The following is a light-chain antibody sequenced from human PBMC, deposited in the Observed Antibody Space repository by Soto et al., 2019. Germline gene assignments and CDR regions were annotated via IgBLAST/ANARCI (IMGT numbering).Light chain of an antibody. Sequence: EIVMTQSPLSLPVTPGEAASISCRSSQSLLHSNGYNYLDWYLQKPGQSPQLLIYLGSNRASGDPDRFSGSGSGTDFTLKISRVEAEDVGVYYCMQALQTPLTFGGGTKVDIK. J-gene: IGKJ4*01. CDR1: QSLLHSNGYNY. V-gene: IGKV2-28*01. CDR3: MQALQTPLT. CDR2: LGS.